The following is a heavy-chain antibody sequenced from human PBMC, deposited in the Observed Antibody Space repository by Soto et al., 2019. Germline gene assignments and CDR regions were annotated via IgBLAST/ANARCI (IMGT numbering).Heavy chain of an antibody. J-gene: IGHJ4*02. CDR2: MNPNTGNS. CDR3: ARRAETNGWNGFGADKYYFDF. CDR1: GCTFTRYD. D-gene: IGHD1-1*01. V-gene: IGHV1-8*01. Sequence: AAVKVSCKASGCTFTRYDIYWVRQATGQGLEWMGWMNPNTGNSGYAQKFQGRVTMTSDTSISTAHMELSSLRSEDTAVYYCARRAETNGWNGFGADKYYFDFWGQGTLVPVSS.